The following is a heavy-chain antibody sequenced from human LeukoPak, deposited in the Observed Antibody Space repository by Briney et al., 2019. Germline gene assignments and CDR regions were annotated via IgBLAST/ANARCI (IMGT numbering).Heavy chain of an antibody. CDR2: ISGSGGST. V-gene: IGHV3-23*01. CDR1: GFTFSSYA. D-gene: IGHD6-13*01. CDR3: AKDSSSLYYYYYGMDV. J-gene: IGHJ6*02. Sequence: GGSLRLSCAASGFTFSSYAMGWVRQAPGKGLEWVSAISGSGGSTYYADSVKGRFTISRDNSKNTLYLQMNSLRAEDTAVYYCAKDSSSLYYYYYGMDVWGQGTTVTVSS.